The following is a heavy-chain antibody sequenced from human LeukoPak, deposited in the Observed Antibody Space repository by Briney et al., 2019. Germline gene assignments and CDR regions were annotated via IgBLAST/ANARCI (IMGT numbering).Heavy chain of an antibody. D-gene: IGHD7-27*01. V-gene: IGHV1-69*05. CDR2: IIPIFGTA. CDR1: GGTFSSYA. CDR3: ARDLYHTGGGDY. J-gene: IGHJ4*02. Sequence: SVKVSCKASGGTFSSYAISWMRQAPGQGLEWMGGIIPIFGTANYAQKFQGRVTITTDESTSTAYMELSSLRSEDTAVYYCARDLYHTGGGDYWGQGTLVTVSS.